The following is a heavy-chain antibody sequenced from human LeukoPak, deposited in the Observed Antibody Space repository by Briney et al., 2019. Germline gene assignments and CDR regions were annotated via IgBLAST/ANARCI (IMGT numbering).Heavy chain of an antibody. J-gene: IGHJ4*02. Sequence: SETLSLTCTVSGGSLSSYYWSWIRQPPGKGLEWIGYIYYSGSTNYNPSLKSRVTISVDTSKNQFSLKLSSVTAADTAVYYCARAKVGYSSSWYTSDYWGQGTLVTVSS. V-gene: IGHV4-59*01. CDR1: GGSLSSYY. CDR2: IYYSGST. D-gene: IGHD6-13*01. CDR3: ARAKVGYSSSWYTSDY.